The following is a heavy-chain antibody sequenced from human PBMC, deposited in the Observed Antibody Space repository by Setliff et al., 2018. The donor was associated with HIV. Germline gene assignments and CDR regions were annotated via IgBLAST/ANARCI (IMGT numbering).Heavy chain of an antibody. CDR3: ARKPDSRNWFDP. Sequence: SETLSLTCAVSGSSISTSYWWGWIRQPQGKGLEWIGYIYHSGSTYYNPSLQSRVTLSVDTSKNQFSLQLPSVTAVDTAVYYCARKPDSRNWFDPWGQGTLVTVS. CDR2: IYHSGST. V-gene: IGHV4-28*01. J-gene: IGHJ5*02. CDR1: GSSISTSYW.